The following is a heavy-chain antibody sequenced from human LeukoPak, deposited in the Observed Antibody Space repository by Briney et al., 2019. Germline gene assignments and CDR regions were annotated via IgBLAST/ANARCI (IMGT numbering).Heavy chain of an antibody. V-gene: IGHV3-23*01. D-gene: IGHD6-19*01. Sequence: GGALRLSCAASGFTFSSYDVTWVRQAPGRGLEWVSSIRPSGDNTYYGDSVKGRFTISRDNSKNTVYLQMNNMRVDDTAVYYCARVAGWHWFDPWGQGTLVTVSS. CDR3: ARVAGWHWFDP. CDR2: IRPSGDNT. J-gene: IGHJ5*02. CDR1: GFTFSSYD.